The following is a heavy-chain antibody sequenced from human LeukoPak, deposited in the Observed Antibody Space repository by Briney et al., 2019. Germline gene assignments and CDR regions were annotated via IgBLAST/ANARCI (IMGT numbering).Heavy chain of an antibody. CDR2: MYSGGSA. D-gene: IGHD6-13*01. CDR3: ARVSSSWYAYFDY. J-gene: IGHJ4*02. CDR1: GFTVTSNY. V-gene: IGHV3-66*01. Sequence: PGGSLRLSCAASGFTVTSNYMSWVRQAPGKGLEWVSVMYSGGSAYYTDSVKGRFTISRDNSKNTLYLQMNSLRVEDTAVYYCARVSSSWYAYFDYWGQGTLVTVSS.